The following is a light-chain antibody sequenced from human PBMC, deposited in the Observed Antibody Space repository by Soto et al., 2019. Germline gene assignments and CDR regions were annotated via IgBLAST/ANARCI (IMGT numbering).Light chain of an antibody. J-gene: IGKJ1*01. CDR1: QSISRR. CDR3: QQYNSYSWT. Sequence: GDRVTITCRASQSISRRLAWYQQKPGNAPKLVIYDASSLESGVPSRFSGSGSGTEFTLTISSLQPEDFAIYYCQQYNSYSWTFGQGTKVEIK. CDR2: DAS. V-gene: IGKV1-5*01.